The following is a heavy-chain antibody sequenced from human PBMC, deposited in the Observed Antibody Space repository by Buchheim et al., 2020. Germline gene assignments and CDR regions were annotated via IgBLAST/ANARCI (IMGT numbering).Heavy chain of an antibody. J-gene: IGHJ4*02. CDR2: IYYSGST. CDR1: GGSISSYY. Sequence: QVQLQESGPGLVKPSETLSLTCTVSGGSISSYYWSWIRQPPGKGLEWIGYIYYSGSTNYNPSLKSRVTISVDTSKNQFSLKLSSVTAAGTAVYYCASLSDWGRSDFDYWGQGTL. CDR3: ASLSDWGRSDFDY. D-gene: IGHD7-27*01. V-gene: IGHV4-59*01.